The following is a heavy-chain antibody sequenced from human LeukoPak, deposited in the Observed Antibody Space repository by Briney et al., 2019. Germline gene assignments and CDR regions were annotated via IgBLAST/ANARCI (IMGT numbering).Heavy chain of an antibody. J-gene: IGHJ4*02. V-gene: IGHV4-4*07. CDR2: IYTSGST. D-gene: IGHD6-19*01. CDR1: GGSISSYY. Sequence: PSETLSLTCTVSGGSISSYYWSWFRQPAGKGLEWIGRIYTSGSTNYNPSLKSRVTMSVDTSKNQFSLKLSSVTAADTAVYYCARDNWSSGWYYPHFDYWGQGTLVTVSS. CDR3: ARDNWSSGWYYPHFDY.